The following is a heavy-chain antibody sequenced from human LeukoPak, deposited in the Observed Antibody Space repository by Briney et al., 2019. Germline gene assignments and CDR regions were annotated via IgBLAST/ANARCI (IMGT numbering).Heavy chain of an antibody. V-gene: IGHV3-30*04. D-gene: IGHD4-11*01. Sequence: GRSLRLSCAASGFSFSNYDIHWVRQPPGKGLEWVAVISYDGNDKYYADSVKGRFTISRDKSNNTLYLQMSSLTAEDTAVYYCARVPTTADDWGQGTLVTVSS. CDR2: ISYDGNDK. CDR3: ARVPTTADD. J-gene: IGHJ4*02. CDR1: GFSFSNYD.